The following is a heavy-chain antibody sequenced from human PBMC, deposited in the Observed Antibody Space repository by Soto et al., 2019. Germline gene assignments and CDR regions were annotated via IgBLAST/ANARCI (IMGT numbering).Heavy chain of an antibody. CDR3: ARHVRIAAAGNIRYFDL. CDR1: GYSFTSYW. CDR2: IYPGDSDT. Sequence: GESLKISCKGSGYSFTSYWIGWVRQMPGKGLEWMGIIYPGDSDTRYSPSFQGQVTISADKSISTAYLQWSSLKASDTAMYYCARHVRIAAAGNIRYFDLWGRGTLVTVSS. D-gene: IGHD6-13*01. J-gene: IGHJ2*01. V-gene: IGHV5-51*01.